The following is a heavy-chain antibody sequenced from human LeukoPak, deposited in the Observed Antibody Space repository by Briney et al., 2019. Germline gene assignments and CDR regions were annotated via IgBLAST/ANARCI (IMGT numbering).Heavy chain of an antibody. J-gene: IGHJ3*02. CDR1: GGSISSGDYY. V-gene: IGHV4-31*03. CDR2: IYYSGST. D-gene: IGHD5-18*01. CDR3: AREVHSYDAFDI. Sequence: SETLSLTCTVSGGSISSGDYYWSWIRQPPGKGLEWIGYIYYSGSTYYNPSLKSRVTISVDTSKNQFSLKLSSVTAADTAVYYCAREVHSYDAFDIWGQGTMVTVSS.